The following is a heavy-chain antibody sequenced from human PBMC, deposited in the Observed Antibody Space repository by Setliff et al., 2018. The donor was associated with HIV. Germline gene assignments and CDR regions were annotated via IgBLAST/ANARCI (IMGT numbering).Heavy chain of an antibody. Sequence: PSETLSLTCAVSGYSVSSGYYWGWIRQPPGKGLEWIGSFYHSGSTFYNPSLKSRVTISLDTSKNQFSLRLNSVTAADTAVYYCARQGNIVVVTSFDYWGQGTLVTVSS. CDR1: GYSVSSGYY. D-gene: IGHD2-21*02. V-gene: IGHV4-38-2*01. CDR2: FYHSGST. CDR3: ARQGNIVVVTSFDY. J-gene: IGHJ4*02.